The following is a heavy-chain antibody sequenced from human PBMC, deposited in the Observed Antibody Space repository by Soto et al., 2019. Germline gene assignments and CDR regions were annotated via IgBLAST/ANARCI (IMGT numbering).Heavy chain of an antibody. CDR3: ARAVAPYFGTWFDP. CDR2: ISHTGST. Sequence: PSETLSLTYAVSGRSITSANPYSLSCIRQPPGQGLERIGAISHTGSTSYNLSLKSRLTMSVDKSKNQFSLRLSSVTAADMAVYYCARAVAPYFGTWFDPRGEGILVTVAT. J-gene: IGHJ5*02. V-gene: IGHV4-30-2*01. CDR1: GRSITSANPYS. D-gene: IGHD3-10*01.